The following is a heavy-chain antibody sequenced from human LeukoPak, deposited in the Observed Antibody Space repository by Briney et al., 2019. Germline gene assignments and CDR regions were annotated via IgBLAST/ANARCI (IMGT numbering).Heavy chain of an antibody. Sequence: SETLSLTCTVSGDSISSYYCSWIRQPPGKGLEWIGYIYDSGSTNYNPSLKSRVTMSVDTSKNQFSLKLSSVTAADTAVYYCAREGVTMIVDYWGQGTLVTVSS. J-gene: IGHJ4*02. CDR3: AREGVTMIVDY. CDR1: GDSISSYY. D-gene: IGHD3-22*01. CDR2: IYDSGST. V-gene: IGHV4-59*01.